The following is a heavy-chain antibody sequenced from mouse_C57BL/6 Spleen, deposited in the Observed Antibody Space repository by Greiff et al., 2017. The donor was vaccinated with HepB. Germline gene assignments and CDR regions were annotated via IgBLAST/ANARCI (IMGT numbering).Heavy chain of an antibody. CDR3: ARGRPYSNYVQYYFDY. CDR1: GFTFSDYG. J-gene: IGHJ2*01. CDR2: ISSGSSTI. Sequence: EVNLVESGGGLVKPGGSLKLSCAASGFTFSDYGMHWVRQAPEKGLEWVAYISSGSSTIYYADTVKGRFTISRDNAKNTLFLQMTSLRSEDTAMYYCARGRPYSNYVQYYFDYWGQGTTLTVSS. V-gene: IGHV5-17*01. D-gene: IGHD2-5*01.